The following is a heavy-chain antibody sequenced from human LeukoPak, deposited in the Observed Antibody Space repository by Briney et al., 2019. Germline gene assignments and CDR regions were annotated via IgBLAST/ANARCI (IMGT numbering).Heavy chain of an antibody. V-gene: IGHV3-23*01. CDR2: ISNTGGST. Sequence: AGGSLRLSCAASGFTFSSYAMSWVRQAPGKGLEWVSVISNTGGSTFYADSVKGRFTISRDNAKNTLYLQMNSLRVEDTAVYYCAGGISATGGGWGQGTMVTVSS. J-gene: IGHJ3*01. D-gene: IGHD6-13*01. CDR3: AGGISATGGG. CDR1: GFTFSSYA.